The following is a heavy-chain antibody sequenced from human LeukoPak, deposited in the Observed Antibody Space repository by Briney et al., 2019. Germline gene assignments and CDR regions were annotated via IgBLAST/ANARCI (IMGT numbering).Heavy chain of an antibody. CDR2: IYSGGST. V-gene: IGHV3-53*01. Sequence: GGSLRLSCAASGFTVSSNYMSWVRQAPGKGLEWVSVIYSGGSTYYADSVKGRFTISRDNSKNTLYLQMNSLRAEDTAVYFCARWGNDYSQFDSWGQGTLVTVS. J-gene: IGHJ4*02. CDR3: ARWGNDYSQFDS. CDR1: GFTVSSNY. D-gene: IGHD4-11*01.